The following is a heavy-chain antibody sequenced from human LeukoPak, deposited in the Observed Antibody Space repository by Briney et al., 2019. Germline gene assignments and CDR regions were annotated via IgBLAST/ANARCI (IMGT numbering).Heavy chain of an antibody. J-gene: IGHJ4*02. Sequence: ASVKVSCKASGGTFSSYAISWVRQAPGQGLEWMGRIIPILGIAKYAQKFQDRVTITADKSTSTAYMGLSSLRSEDTAVYYCARDSMIRGIMYLDYWGQGTLVTVSS. CDR1: GGTFSSYA. CDR3: ARDSMIRGIMYLDY. V-gene: IGHV1-69*04. CDR2: IIPILGIA. D-gene: IGHD3-10*01.